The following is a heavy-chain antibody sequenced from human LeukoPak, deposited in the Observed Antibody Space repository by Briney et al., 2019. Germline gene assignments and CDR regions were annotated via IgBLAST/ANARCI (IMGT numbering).Heavy chain of an antibody. CDR1: GFTLRSFW. CDR2: IKQDGSEK. CDR3: ARTYAGNFDY. Sequence: SWGSLRLSCAASGFTLRSFWMNWVRQAPGKGLEWVANIKQDGSEKNYVDSVKGRFTISRDNAKNSLFLQMNSLRAEDTAVYYCARTYAGNFDYWGQGTLVTVSS. J-gene: IGHJ4*02. D-gene: IGHD4-17*01. V-gene: IGHV3-7*05.